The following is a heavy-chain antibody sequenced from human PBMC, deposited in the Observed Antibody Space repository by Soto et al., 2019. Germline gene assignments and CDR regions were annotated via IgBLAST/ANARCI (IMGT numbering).Heavy chain of an antibody. CDR1: GYTFASYY. D-gene: IGHD2-15*01. CDR2: INPSGGST. Sequence: QVQLVQSGAEVKKPGASVKVSCKASGYTFASYYMHWVRQAPGQGLEWMGIINPSGGSTSYAQKFQDRVTMTRATSTTTVYMELSSLRSEDTAVYYCARDAVAATTNWFDPWGQGTLVTVSS. V-gene: IGHV1-46*01. J-gene: IGHJ5*02. CDR3: ARDAVAATTNWFDP.